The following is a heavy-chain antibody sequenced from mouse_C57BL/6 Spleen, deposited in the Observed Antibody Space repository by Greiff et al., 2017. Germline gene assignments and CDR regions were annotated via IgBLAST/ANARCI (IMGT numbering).Heavy chain of an antibody. CDR1: GYAFTNYL. D-gene: IGHD2-5*01. CDR2: INPGSGGT. Sequence: VQLMESGAELVRPGTSVKVSCKASGYAFTNYLIEWVKQRPGQGLEWIGVINPGSGGTNYNEKFKGKATLTADKSSSTGNRQLSSLTSEDSAVYFYERRKTDYYSNYFGYWGQGTTLTVSS. J-gene: IGHJ2*01. CDR3: ERRKTDYYSNYFGY. V-gene: IGHV1-54*01.